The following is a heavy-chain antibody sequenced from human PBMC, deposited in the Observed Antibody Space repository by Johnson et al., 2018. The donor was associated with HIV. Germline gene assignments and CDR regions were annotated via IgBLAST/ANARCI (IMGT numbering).Heavy chain of an antibody. V-gene: IGHV3-30*02. D-gene: IGHD1-26*01. CDR3: ATFGGGSFHAFDI. J-gene: IGHJ3*02. CDR2: IRYDGSNK. CDR1: GFTFSSYG. Sequence: QVQLVESGGGVVQPGGSLRLSCVASGFTFSSYGMHWVRQAPGKGLEWVAFIRYDGSNKYYADSVKGRFTISRDNAKNSLYLQMNSLRAEDTAGYYCATFGGGSFHAFDIWGQGTMVTVSS.